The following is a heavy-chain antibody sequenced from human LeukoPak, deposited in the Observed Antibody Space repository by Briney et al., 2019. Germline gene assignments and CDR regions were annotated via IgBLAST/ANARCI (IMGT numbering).Heavy chain of an antibody. CDR1: GGSISSSSYY. D-gene: IGHD3-3*01. J-gene: IGHJ4*02. V-gene: IGHV4-39*01. CDR3: ARLWSGDYYFAY. CDR2: IYYSGTT. Sequence: PSETLSLTCTVSGGSISSSSYYWGWIRQPPGKGLEWIGTIYYSGTTYYSSSLKSRVTISADTSKKHFSLRLSSVTAADTAVYYCARLWSGDYYFAYWGQGTLVTVSS.